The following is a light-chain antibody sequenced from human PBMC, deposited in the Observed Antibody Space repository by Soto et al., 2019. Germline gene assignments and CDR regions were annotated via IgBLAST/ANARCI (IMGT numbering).Light chain of an antibody. V-gene: IGKV1-39*01. CDR2: AAS. CDR1: QSIDNY. J-gene: IGKJ1*01. CDR3: QQSYSYPRT. Sequence: DIQMTQSPSSLPASVGDRVNFTCRASQSIDNYLNWYQQKPGKAPKLLIYAASTLESGVPLRFSGNGSGTDFTLTISTLQPADFATYYCQQSYSYPRTFGQGTKV.